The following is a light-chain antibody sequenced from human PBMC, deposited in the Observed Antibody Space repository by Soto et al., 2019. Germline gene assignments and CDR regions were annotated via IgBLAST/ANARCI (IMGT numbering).Light chain of an antibody. Sequence: EIDLTQSPSALSASVGDTVTVTCRASRSCNSWLAWYQFKPGRAPQFLIQAASNLQSGVPSRFSGSGSGTEFILSINSLQPEDIATYYCLQVSSFPRTFGQGTKVDIK. CDR1: RSCNSW. V-gene: IGKV1-12*01. CDR2: AAS. CDR3: LQVSSFPRT. J-gene: IGKJ1*01.